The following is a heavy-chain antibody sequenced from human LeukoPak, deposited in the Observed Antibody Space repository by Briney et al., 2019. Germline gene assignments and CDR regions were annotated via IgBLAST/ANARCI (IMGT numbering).Heavy chain of an antibody. Sequence: ASVKVSCKASGYTFTSYGISWVRQAPGQGLEWMGWISAYNGNTNYAQKLQGRVTMTTDTSTSTAYMELRSLRSDDPAVYYCARDLSPPYYDFWSGYYFLYNWFDPWGQGTLVTVSS. CDR1: GYTFTSYG. CDR2: ISAYNGNT. V-gene: IGHV1-18*01. D-gene: IGHD3-3*01. J-gene: IGHJ5*02. CDR3: ARDLSPPYYDFWSGYYFLYNWFDP.